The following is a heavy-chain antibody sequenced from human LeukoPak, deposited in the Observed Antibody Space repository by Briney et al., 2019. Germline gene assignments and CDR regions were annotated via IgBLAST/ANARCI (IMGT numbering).Heavy chain of an antibody. V-gene: IGHV3-7*01. D-gene: IGHD3-10*01. CDR1: GFTFSSYW. CDR2: IKPDGSEK. J-gene: IGHJ4*02. CDR3: ARERMYSGSGSTFPYYDY. Sequence: PGGSLRLSCAASGFTFSSYWMSWVRQSPGKGLEWVANIKPDGSEKYYVDSVKGRFTTSRDNARNALFLEMNSLRAEDTAVYYCARERMYSGSGSTFPYYDYWGQGTLVIVS.